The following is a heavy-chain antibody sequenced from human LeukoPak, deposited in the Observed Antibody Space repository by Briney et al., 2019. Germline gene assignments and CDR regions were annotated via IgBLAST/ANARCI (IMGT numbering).Heavy chain of an antibody. CDR1: GYTFTGYH. J-gene: IGHJ4*02. CDR3: ARNRHSSSWSPFDY. V-gene: IGHV1-2*02. Sequence: ASVKVSCKASGYTFTGYHMHWVRQAPGQGLEWMGWINPNSGGTNYPQKFQGRVTMTRDTSISTVYMELSSLRSDDTAVYYCARNRHSSSWSPFDYWGQGTLVTVSS. CDR2: INPNSGGT. D-gene: IGHD6-13*01.